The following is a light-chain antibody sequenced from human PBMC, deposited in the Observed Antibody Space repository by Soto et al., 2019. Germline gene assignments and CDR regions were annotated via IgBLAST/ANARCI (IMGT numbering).Light chain of an antibody. CDR2: DAS. J-gene: IGKJ1*01. Sequence: EIVLTQSTVALSVSTGDTATLXXRASQSVSSYLAWYQQKPGQAPRLLIYDASSRATGIPDRFSGSGSGTDFTLTISRLEPEDFAVYYCQQYDSSWTFGQGTKVDIK. V-gene: IGKV3-20*01. CDR3: QQYDSSWT. CDR1: QSVSSY.